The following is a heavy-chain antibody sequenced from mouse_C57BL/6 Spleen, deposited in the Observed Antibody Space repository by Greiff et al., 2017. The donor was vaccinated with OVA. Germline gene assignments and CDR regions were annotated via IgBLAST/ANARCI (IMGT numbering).Heavy chain of an antibody. CDR3: ARNHYYGSTDWYFDV. D-gene: IGHD1-1*01. V-gene: IGHV3-1*01. CDR2: ISYSGST. CDR1: GYSITSGYD. Sequence: EVQLQQSGPGMVKPSQSLSLTCTVTGYSITSGYDWHWIRHFPGNKLEWMGYISYSGSTNYNPSLKSRISITHDTSKNHFFLKLNSVTTEDTATYYCARNHYYGSTDWYFDVWGTGTTVTVSS. J-gene: IGHJ1*03.